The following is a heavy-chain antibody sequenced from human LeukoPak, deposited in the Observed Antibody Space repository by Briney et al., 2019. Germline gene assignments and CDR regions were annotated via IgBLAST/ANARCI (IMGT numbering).Heavy chain of an antibody. CDR1: GYTFTTYG. Sequence: GASVKVSCKASGYTFTTYGITWVRQAPGQGLEWMGWISAYNGNTNYAQKLQGRVTMTTDTSTSTAYMELRSLRSDDTAVYYCARDTTVTTDLDYWGQGTLVTVSS. V-gene: IGHV1-18*01. D-gene: IGHD4-17*01. J-gene: IGHJ4*02. CDR2: ISAYNGNT. CDR3: ARDTTVTTDLDY.